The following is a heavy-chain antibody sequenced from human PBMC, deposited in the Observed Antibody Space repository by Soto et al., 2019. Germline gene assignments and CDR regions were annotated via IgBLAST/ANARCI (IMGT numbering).Heavy chain of an antibody. CDR1: GGSFSGYY. J-gene: IGHJ6*03. Sequence: QVQLQQWGAGLLKPSKTLSLTCAVYGGSFSGYYWSWIRQPPGKGLEWIGEINHSGSTNYNPSLKIRVTISVYTSKNQFSLTLSSVTAADTAVYYCARGDYYYYMDVWGKGTTVTVSS. V-gene: IGHV4-34*01. CDR3: ARGDYYYYMDV. CDR2: INHSGST.